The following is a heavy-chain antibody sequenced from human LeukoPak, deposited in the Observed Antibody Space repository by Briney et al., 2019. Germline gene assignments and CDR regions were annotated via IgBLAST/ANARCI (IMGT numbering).Heavy chain of an antibody. CDR2: ISHRGDDT. V-gene: IGHV3-23*01. CDR1: GFTFNDHA. Sequence: GGSLRLSCAASGFTFNDHAMSWVRQAPGKGLEWVSSISHRGDDTYYAGSVKGRFIVSRENSKNTVYLQMNRLGIEDTAVYHCAKAPYNSGSRNWSDPWGQGTLVTVSS. D-gene: IGHD3-10*01. J-gene: IGHJ5*02. CDR3: AKAPYNSGSRNWSDP.